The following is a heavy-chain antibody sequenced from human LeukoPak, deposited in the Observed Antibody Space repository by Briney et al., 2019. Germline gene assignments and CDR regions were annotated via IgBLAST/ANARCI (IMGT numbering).Heavy chain of an antibody. J-gene: IGHJ4*02. V-gene: IGHV5-51*01. CDR2: IHPGDSDT. CDR1: GYSFTSYW. CDR3: AGLPHKYFDF. Sequence: GESLQISCKGSGYSFTSYWIGWVRQMPGKGLEWMGIIHPGDSDTRYSPSFQGQVTISVDKSISTAYLQWSSLKASDTAMYYCAGLPHKYFDFWGQGTLVTVSS. D-gene: IGHD1-14*01.